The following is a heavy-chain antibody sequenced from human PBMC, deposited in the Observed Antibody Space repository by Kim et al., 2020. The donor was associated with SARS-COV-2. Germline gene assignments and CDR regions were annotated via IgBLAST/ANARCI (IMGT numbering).Heavy chain of an antibody. J-gene: IGHJ4*02. CDR2: IKQDGSEK. D-gene: IGHD3-22*01. CDR3: ARVQLVLRTYFDY. Sequence: GGSLRLSCAASGFTFSSHWMSWVRQAPGKGLEWVANIKQDGSEKYYVDSVKGRFTISRDNAKNSLYLQMNSLRAEDTAVYYCARVQLVLRTYFDYLGKGT. CDR1: GFTFSSHW. V-gene: IGHV3-7*03.